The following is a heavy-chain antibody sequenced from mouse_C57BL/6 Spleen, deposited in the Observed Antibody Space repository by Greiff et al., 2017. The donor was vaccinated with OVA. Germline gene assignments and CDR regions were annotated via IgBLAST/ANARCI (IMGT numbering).Heavy chain of an antibody. Sequence: QVQLQQPGAELVKPGASVKLSCKASGYTFTSYWMHWVKQRPGQGLEWIGMIHPNSGSTNYTEKFKSKATLTVDQSSSTAYMQLSSLTSEDSAVYYCAGGHNWDGIAYWGQGTLVTVSA. V-gene: IGHV1-64*01. CDR1: GYTFTSYW. CDR3: AGGHNWDGIAY. D-gene: IGHD4-1*02. CDR2: IHPNSGST. J-gene: IGHJ3*01.